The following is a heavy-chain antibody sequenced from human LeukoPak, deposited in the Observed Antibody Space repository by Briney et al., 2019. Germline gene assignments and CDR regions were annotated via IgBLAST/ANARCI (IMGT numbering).Heavy chain of an antibody. CDR1: GGSISSYY. V-gene: IGHV4-4*07. CDR2: IYTSGST. CDR3: ARDLEGIVVVPATYYYYYYMDV. Sequence: SETLSLTCTVSGGSISSYYGSWIRQPAGKGLEWIGRIYTSGSTNYNPSLKSRVTMSVDTSKNQFSLKLSSVTAADTAVYYCARDLEGIVVVPATYYYYYYMDVWGKGTTVTVSS. J-gene: IGHJ6*03. D-gene: IGHD2-2*01.